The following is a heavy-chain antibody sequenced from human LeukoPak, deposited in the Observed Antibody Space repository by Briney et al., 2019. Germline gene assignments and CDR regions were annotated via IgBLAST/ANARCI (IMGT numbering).Heavy chain of an antibody. CDR2: IIPIFGTA. V-gene: IGHV1-69*05. CDR1: GGTFSSYA. CDR3: ARGRETVAGNY. J-gene: IGHJ4*02. D-gene: IGHD4-23*01. Sequence: ASVKVSCKASGGTFSSYAISWVRQAPGQGLEWMGGIIPIFGTANYAQKFQGRVTMTRDTSTSTVYMELSSLRSEDTAVYYCARGRETVAGNYWGQGTLVTVSS.